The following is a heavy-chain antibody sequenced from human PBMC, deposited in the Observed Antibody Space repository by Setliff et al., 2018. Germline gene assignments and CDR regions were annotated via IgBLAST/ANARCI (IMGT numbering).Heavy chain of an antibody. Sequence: ASVKVSCKASGGTFSSYAISWVRQATGQGLEWMGGMNPNNGNTGYAQKFQGRVTMTRNTSISTAYMELSSLRSEDTAVYYCARVANPGEGYCSGGSCYTCVYWGQGTLVTVSS. CDR1: GGTFSSYA. CDR3: ARVANPGEGYCSGGSCYTCVY. D-gene: IGHD2-15*01. CDR2: MNPNNGNT. V-gene: IGHV1-8*02. J-gene: IGHJ4*02.